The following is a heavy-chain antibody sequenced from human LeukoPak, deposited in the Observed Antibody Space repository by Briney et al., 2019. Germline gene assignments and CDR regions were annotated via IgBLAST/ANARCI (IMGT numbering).Heavy chain of an antibody. D-gene: IGHD3-9*01. CDR1: GGSFSDYD. Sequence: SETLSLTCAVSGGSFSDYDWSWIRQPPGKGLEWIGEINHSGSTNDNPSLKSRVTISVDTSKNQFSLKLSSVTAADTAVYYCARGRKNYDILTGYYRSSGAFDIWGQGTMVTVSS. CDR3: ARGRKNYDILTGYYRSSGAFDI. CDR2: INHSGST. J-gene: IGHJ3*02. V-gene: IGHV4-34*01.